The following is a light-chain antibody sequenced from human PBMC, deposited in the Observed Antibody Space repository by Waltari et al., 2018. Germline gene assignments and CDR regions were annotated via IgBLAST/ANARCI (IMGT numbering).Light chain of an antibody. CDR1: SSDIGAYNY. Sequence: QSALTQPASVSGSPGQSITISCTGTSSDIGAYNYVSWYQQHPGKVPKVIIYNVNERHSLVSSRFCASKSGNTASLTIAGLQAEEEADYYCGSYTGIDIYLFGTGTKVTVL. CDR3: GSYTGIDIYL. V-gene: IGLV2-14*03. J-gene: IGLJ1*01. CDR2: NVN.